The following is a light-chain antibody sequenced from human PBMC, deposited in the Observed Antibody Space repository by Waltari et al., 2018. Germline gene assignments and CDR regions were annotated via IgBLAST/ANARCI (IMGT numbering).Light chain of an antibody. CDR2: GVN. Sequence: QSALTQPASVSGSPGQSITISCIGPGSDVGAYNYFTWHQQLPGNAPKVMIYGVNNRPSGVSNRFSGSKSGNTASLIISGLQADDEADYYCSSYTSNGTLVFGTGTKVTVV. CDR3: SSYTSNGTLV. CDR1: GSDVGAYNY. V-gene: IGLV2-14*01. J-gene: IGLJ1*01.